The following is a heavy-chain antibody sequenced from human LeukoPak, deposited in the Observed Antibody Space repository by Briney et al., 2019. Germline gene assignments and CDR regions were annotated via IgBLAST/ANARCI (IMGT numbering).Heavy chain of an antibody. D-gene: IGHD3-22*01. J-gene: IGHJ3*02. V-gene: IGHV4-59*01. Sequence: SETLSLTCTVSGGSISSYYWSWIRQPPGKGLEWIGYIYYSGSTNYNPSLKSRVTISVDTSKNQFSLKLSSVTAADTAVYFCARARNYYDSSDYYFEGDAFDIWGQGTMVSVSS. CDR2: IYYSGST. CDR3: ARARNYYDSSDYYFEGDAFDI. CDR1: GGSISSYY.